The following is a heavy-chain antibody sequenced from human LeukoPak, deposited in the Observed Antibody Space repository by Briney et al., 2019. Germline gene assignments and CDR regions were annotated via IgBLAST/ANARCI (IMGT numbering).Heavy chain of an antibody. CDR3: AKDMRCRVAVAGTSLDY. J-gene: IGHJ4*02. Sequence: GGSLRLSCAASGFTFDDYAMHWVRQAPGKGLEWVSGISWNSGSIGYADSVKGRFTISRDNAKNSLYLQMNSLRAEDTALYYCAKDMRCRVAVAGTSLDYWGQGTLVTVSS. CDR2: ISWNSGSI. CDR1: GFTFDDYA. V-gene: IGHV3-9*01. D-gene: IGHD6-19*01.